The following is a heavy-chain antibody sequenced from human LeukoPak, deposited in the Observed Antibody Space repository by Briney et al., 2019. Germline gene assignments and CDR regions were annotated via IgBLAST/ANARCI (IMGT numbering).Heavy chain of an antibody. CDR1: GFTFSSYS. D-gene: IGHD5-12*01. Sequence: GGSLRLSCAASGFTFSSYSMNWVRQAPGKGLEWVSSISSSSSYIYYADSVKGRFTISGDNAKNSLYLQMNSLRAEDTAVYYCALGYSGYDGWLDYWGQGTLVTVSS. CDR3: ALGYSGYDGWLDY. V-gene: IGHV3-21*01. CDR2: ISSSSSYI. J-gene: IGHJ4*02.